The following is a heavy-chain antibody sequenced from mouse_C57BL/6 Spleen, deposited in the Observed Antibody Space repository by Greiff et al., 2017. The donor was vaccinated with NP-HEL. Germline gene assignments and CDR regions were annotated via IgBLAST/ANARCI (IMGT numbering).Heavy chain of an antibody. CDR1: GYTFTSYW. D-gene: IGHD6-2*01. Sequence: QVQLQQPGAELVKPGASAKLSCKASGYTFTSYWMHWVKQRPGQGLEWIGMIHPNSGSTNYNEKFKSKATLTVDKSSSTAYMQLSSLTSEDSAVYYCARDSLGRVMDYWGQGTSVTVSS. J-gene: IGHJ4*01. CDR2: IHPNSGST. CDR3: ARDSLGRVMDY. V-gene: IGHV1-64*01.